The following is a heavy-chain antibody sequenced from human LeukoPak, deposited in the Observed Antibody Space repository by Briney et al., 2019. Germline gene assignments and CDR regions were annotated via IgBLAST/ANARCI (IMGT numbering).Heavy chain of an antibody. J-gene: IGHJ6*04. CDR3: GKEGGFGEFLFDYYYYGMDV. Sequence: GGSLRLSCAASGFTFSNYGLHWVRQAPGKGLDWVAVISYEGSNKYYADSVKGRFTISRDNSQNTLYLQMNSLRPEDTAVYYWGKEGGFGEFLFDYYYYGMDVWGKGTTVTVSS. CDR1: GFTFSNYG. D-gene: IGHD3-10*01. CDR2: ISYEGSNK. V-gene: IGHV3-30*18.